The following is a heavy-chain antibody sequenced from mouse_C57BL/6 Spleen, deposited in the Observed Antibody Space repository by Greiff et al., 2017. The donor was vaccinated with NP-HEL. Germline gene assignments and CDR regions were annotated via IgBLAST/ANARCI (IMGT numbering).Heavy chain of an antibody. Sequence: QVQLKQSGPELVKPGASVKLSCKASGYTFTSYDINWVKQRPGQGLEWIGWIYPRDGSTKYNEKFKGKATLTVDTSSSTAYMELHSLTSEDSAVYFCARRVTTVVEGDYFDYWGQGTTLTVSS. J-gene: IGHJ2*01. CDR2: IYPRDGST. CDR3: ARRVTTVVEGDYFDY. CDR1: GYTFTSYD. V-gene: IGHV1-85*01. D-gene: IGHD1-1*01.